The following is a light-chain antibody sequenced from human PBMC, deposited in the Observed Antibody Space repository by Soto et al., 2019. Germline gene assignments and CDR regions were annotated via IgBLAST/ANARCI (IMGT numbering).Light chain of an antibody. CDR1: SSNIGSNY. J-gene: IGLJ1*01. V-gene: IGLV1-47*01. CDR3: AAWDDSLSGPTHV. Sequence: QTVVTQPPSASGTPGQRVTISCSGSSSNIGSNYVYWYQQLPGTAPKLLIYRNNQRPSGVPDRFSGSKSGTSASLAISGLRSEDEADYYCAAWDDSLSGPTHVFGTGTKVTVL. CDR2: RNN.